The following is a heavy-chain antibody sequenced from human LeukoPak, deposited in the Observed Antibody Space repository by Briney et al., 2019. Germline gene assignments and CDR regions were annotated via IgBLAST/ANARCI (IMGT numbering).Heavy chain of an antibody. CDR1: GFTFSSYA. CDR3: AKSISMIVVAASVGYYFDY. Sequence: PGGSLRLSCAASGFTFSSYAMSWVRQAPGKGLEWVSAISGSGGSIYYADSVKGRFTIARDNSKNTLYLQMNSLRAEDTAVYYCAKSISMIVVAASVGYYFDYWGQGTLVTVSS. V-gene: IGHV3-23*01. J-gene: IGHJ4*02. CDR2: ISGSGGSI. D-gene: IGHD3-22*01.